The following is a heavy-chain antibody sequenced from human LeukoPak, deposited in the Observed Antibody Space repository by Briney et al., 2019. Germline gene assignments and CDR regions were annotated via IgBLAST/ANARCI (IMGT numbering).Heavy chain of an antibody. V-gene: IGHV1-18*01. J-gene: IGHJ4*02. CDR2: ISAENADT. Sequence: ASVNVSCKASGYTLTSSGIGWVRQAPGQGLEWMAWISAENADTNYAQKFQGRVTLTTYISTTTACMELSTLRSDARAVHYCARVRDRSGSQNYWGQGTLVTVSS. CDR1: GYTLTSSG. CDR3: ARVRDRSGSQNY. D-gene: IGHD1-26*01.